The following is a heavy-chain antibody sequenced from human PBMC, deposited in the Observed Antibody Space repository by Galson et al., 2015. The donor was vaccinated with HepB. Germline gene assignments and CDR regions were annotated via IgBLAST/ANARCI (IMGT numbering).Heavy chain of an antibody. CDR1: GYSFTSQW. V-gene: IGHV5-10-1*01. Sequence: QSGAEVKKPGESLRISCKGSGYSFTSQWISWVRQMPGKGLEWIGRIDPTDSYTNYSPSFQGHVTFSVDRTSTTASLQWSSLKASDTAIYYCARLARHYYGMDVWGQGTTVTVSS. CDR2: IDPTDSYT. CDR3: ARLARHYYGMDV. J-gene: IGHJ6*02.